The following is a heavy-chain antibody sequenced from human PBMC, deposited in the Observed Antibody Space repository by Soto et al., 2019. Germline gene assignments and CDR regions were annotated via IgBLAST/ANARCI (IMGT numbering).Heavy chain of an antibody. J-gene: IGHJ4*02. CDR2: IIPLFNTP. V-gene: IGHV1-69*01. CDR1: GGSFSSSV. Sequence: QVQLVQSGAEVKKPGSSVKVSCKASGGSFSSSVFYWVRQAPGQGLEWMGGIIPLFNTPNYAQKFQGRVTINAEESTTTAYMALSGLRSDDTAVYLCASMGRDGDRFDTFVDYWGQGTLISVSS. CDR3: ASMGRDGDRFDTFVDY. D-gene: IGHD3-10*01.